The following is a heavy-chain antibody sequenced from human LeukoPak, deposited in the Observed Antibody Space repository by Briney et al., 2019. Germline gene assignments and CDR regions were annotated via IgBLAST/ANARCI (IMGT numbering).Heavy chain of an antibody. CDR3: ARWDDYDSSGYYNYFDY. D-gene: IGHD3-22*01. V-gene: IGHV1-2*02. J-gene: IGHJ4*02. Sequence: GASVKVSCKASGYTFTGYYMHWVRQAPGQGLEWMGWINPNSGGTNCAQKFQGRVTMTRDTSINTAYMELSSLRFDDTAVYYCARWDDYDSSGYYNYFDYWGQGTLVTVSS. CDR1: GYTFTGYY. CDR2: INPNSGGT.